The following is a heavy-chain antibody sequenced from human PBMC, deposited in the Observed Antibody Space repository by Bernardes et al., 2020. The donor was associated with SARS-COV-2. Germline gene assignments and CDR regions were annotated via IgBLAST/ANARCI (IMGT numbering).Heavy chain of an antibody. CDR1: GFTFSSYA. CDR2: ITGSGGST. V-gene: IGHV3-23*01. CDR3: ASVMATWDRGLFSNTYYFHGMDV. Sequence: GGSLRLSCAASGFTFSSYAMSWVRQAPGKGLEWVSAITGSGGSTFYADSVRGRFTISRDNSKNTLYLQMNSLRAEDTAVYYCASVMATWDRGLFSNTYYFHGMDVWGQGTTVTVSS. J-gene: IGHJ6*02. D-gene: IGHD3-10*01.